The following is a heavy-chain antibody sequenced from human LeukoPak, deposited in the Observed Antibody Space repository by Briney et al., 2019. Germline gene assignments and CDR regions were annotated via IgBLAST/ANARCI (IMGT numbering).Heavy chain of an antibody. J-gene: IGHJ4*02. CDR1: GGSISISSDY. V-gene: IGHV4-39*01. CDR3: ARRLSTRSYYLDD. CDR2: IYYSGTT. Sequence: TLSLTCTVSGGSISISSDYWGWIRQPPGKGLEWIGDIYYSGTTNYNPSLKSRVTMSVDTSKNQFSLKLNSATAADTAVYYCARRLSTRSYYLDDWGQGTLVTVSS. D-gene: IGHD2/OR15-2a*01.